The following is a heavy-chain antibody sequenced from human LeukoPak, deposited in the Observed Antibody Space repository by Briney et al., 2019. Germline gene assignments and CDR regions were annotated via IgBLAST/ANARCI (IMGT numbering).Heavy chain of an antibody. CDR2: ISGSGGST. Sequence: GGSLRLSCTALGFTFSTYSMNWVRQAPGKGLEWVSAISGSGGSTYYADSVKGRFTISRDNSKNTLYLQMNSLRAEDTAVYYCAKALGIRFLEWLLSPFDYSGQGTLVTVSS. CDR1: GFTFSTYS. V-gene: IGHV3-23*01. J-gene: IGHJ4*02. CDR3: AKALGIRFLEWLLSPFDY. D-gene: IGHD3-3*01.